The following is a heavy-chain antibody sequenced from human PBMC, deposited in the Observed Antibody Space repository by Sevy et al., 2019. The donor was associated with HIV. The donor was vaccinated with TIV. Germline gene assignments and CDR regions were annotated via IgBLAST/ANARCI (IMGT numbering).Heavy chain of an antibody. J-gene: IGHJ5*02. V-gene: IGHV4-30-4*01. D-gene: IGHD2-21*02. CDR2: IYYSGST. CDR1: GGSISSGDYY. CDR3: ARETLAYCGGDCQTSWFDT. Sequence: SETLSLTCTVSGGSISSGDYYWSWIRQPPGKGLEWIGYIYYSGSTYYNPSLKSRVTISVDTSKNQFSLKLSSVTAADTAVYYCARETLAYCGGDCQTSWFDTWGQGTLVTVSS.